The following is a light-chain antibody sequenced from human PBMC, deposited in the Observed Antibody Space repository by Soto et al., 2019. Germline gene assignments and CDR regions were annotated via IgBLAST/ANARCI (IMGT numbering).Light chain of an antibody. CDR2: GAS. J-gene: IGKJ1*01. CDR3: QQYGRSGT. V-gene: IGKV3-20*01. Sequence: VLTQSPATLSVCPGERATLSCRASQSVATNLAWYQQRPGQAPRLLIYGASKRAIGLPARFSGSGSGTDFTLTISRLEPEDFAVYYCQQYGRSGTFGQGTKVDI. CDR1: QSVATN.